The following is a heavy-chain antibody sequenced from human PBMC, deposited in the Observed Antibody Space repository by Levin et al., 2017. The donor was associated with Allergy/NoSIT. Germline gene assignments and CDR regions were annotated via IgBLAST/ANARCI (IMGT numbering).Heavy chain of an antibody. Sequence: GSLRLSCTVSGGSISSSSYYWGWIRQPPGKGLEWIGSIYYSGSTYYNPSLKSRVTISVDTSKNQFSLKLSSVTAADTAVYYCARPRAGHYYDSSGANWCDPWGQGTLVTVSS. D-gene: IGHD3-22*01. CDR2: IYYSGST. V-gene: IGHV4-39*01. J-gene: IGHJ5*02. CDR3: ARPRAGHYYDSSGANWCDP. CDR1: GGSISSSSYY.